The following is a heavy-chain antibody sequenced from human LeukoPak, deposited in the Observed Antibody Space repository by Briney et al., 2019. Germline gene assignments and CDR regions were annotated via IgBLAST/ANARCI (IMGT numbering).Heavy chain of an antibody. CDR2: ISYDGSNK. J-gene: IGHJ4*02. V-gene: IGHV3-30*04. D-gene: IGHD5-24*01. CDR1: GFTFSSYA. Sequence: GGSLRLSCAASGFTFSSYAMHWVRQAPGKGLEWVAVISYDGSNKYYADSVKGRFTISRDNSKNTLYLQMNSLRAEDTAVYYCARDDGYNAPFDYWGQGTLVTVSS. CDR3: ARDDGYNAPFDY.